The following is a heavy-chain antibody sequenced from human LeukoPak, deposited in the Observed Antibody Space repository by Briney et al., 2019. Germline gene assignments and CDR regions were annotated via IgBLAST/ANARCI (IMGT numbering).Heavy chain of an antibody. CDR3: ARSLLVVPDASGEHDAFDM. Sequence: ASVKVSCKTSGYTFTHYGISWVRQAPGQGLEWVGWISAYNGDTKYAQSFQDKVTMTTDTSTRTAYMELRSLTSDDTAVYYCARSLLVVPDASGEHDAFDMWGQGTMVTVSS. D-gene: IGHD2-8*02. V-gene: IGHV1-18*01. J-gene: IGHJ3*02. CDR2: ISAYNGDT. CDR1: GYTFTHYG.